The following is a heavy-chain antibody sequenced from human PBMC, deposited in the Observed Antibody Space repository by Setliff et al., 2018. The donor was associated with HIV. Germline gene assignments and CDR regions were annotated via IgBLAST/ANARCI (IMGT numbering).Heavy chain of an antibody. CDR1: GYTFDGHY. V-gene: IGHV1-2*06. CDR2: ISPNNFNT. J-gene: IGHJ4*02. CDR3: ARGPPFDY. Sequence: ASVKVSCKTSGYTFDGHYLHWVRQAPGQGLEWMGRISPNNFNTQYAQKFQGRVTMTRDTSISTAYMELSRLRSDDTAVYYCARGPPFDYWGQGTLVTVSS.